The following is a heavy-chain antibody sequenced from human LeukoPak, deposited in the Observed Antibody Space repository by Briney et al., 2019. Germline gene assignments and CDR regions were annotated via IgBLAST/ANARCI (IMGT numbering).Heavy chain of an antibody. J-gene: IGHJ4*02. CDR3: PRECGEGNFDY. Sequence: SETLSLTCTVSGSSFSSYYWSWIRQPPGKGLEWIGYIYYSGSTNYNPSLKSRVTISVDTSNNQFSLRLNSVTAADTAVYYCPRECGEGNFDYWGQGTLVTVSS. V-gene: IGHV4-59*01. CDR1: GSSFSSYY. CDR2: IYYSGST. D-gene: IGHD2-21*01.